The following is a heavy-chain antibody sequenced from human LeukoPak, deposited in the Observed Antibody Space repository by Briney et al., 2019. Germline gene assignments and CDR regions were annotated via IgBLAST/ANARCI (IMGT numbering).Heavy chain of an antibody. CDR2: IYYSGST. J-gene: IGHJ5*02. Sequence: SETLSLTRTVSGGSISSYYWSWIRQPPGKGREWRGYIYYSGSTNYNPSLRSRVTISVDTSKNQFSLKLSSVTAADTAVYYCARGSYLPVPQPWGQGTLVTVSS. V-gene: IGHV4-59*01. CDR3: ARGSYLPVPQP. CDR1: GGSISSYY. D-gene: IGHD2-2*01.